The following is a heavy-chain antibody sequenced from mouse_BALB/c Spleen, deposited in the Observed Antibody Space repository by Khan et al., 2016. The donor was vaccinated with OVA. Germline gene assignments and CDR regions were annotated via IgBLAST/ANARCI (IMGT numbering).Heavy chain of an antibody. CDR2: INTYTGEP. J-gene: IGHJ4*01. Sequence: QIQLVQSGPELKKPGETVKISCKASGYTFTSYGMNWVKQSPGKTLKWMGWINTYTGEPTYADDFKGRFAFSFETSASTAYLQINNLKNEDTATYFCARPPYFSYTLDYWGQGTSVTVSS. CDR3: ARPPYFSYTLDY. V-gene: IGHV9-3-1*01. D-gene: IGHD2-10*01. CDR1: GYTFTSYG.